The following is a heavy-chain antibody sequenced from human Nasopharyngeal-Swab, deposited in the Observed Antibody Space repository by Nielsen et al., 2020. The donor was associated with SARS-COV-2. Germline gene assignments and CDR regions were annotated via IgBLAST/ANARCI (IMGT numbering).Heavy chain of an antibody. Sequence: GGPLRLPCAASGFTSSSYSMNWVRQAPGKGLEWVSSISSSSSYIYYADSVKGRFTISRDNAKNSLYLQMNSLRAEDTAVYYCVKHQGSSSDQWGQGTLVTVSS. CDR2: ISSSSSYI. CDR1: GFTSSSYS. CDR3: VKHQGSSSDQ. J-gene: IGHJ4*02. V-gene: IGHV3-21*01.